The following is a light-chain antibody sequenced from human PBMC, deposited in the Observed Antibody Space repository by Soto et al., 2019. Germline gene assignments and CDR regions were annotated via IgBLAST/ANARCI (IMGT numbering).Light chain of an antibody. CDR3: QQRDKWPRT. CDR2: GAS. Sequence: EIVLTQSPATLSLSPGERATLSCRASQSVSSYLAWYQHKPGQAPRLLIYGASNRSTDIPARFSGRGSGTVCTLTISSLESGDSAIYYCQQRDKWPRTFVHGIKLAIK. V-gene: IGKV3-11*01. J-gene: IGKJ2*01. CDR1: QSVSSY.